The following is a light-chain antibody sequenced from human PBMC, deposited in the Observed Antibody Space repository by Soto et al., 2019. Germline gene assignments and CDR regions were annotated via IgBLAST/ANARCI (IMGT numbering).Light chain of an antibody. V-gene: IGLV2-14*01. CDR2: EVS. Sequence: QSVLTQPASVSGSPGQSITISCTGTSSDVGGYNYVSWYQQHPGKAPKLMIYEVSNRPSGVSNRFSGSESGNTASLTISGLQAEDEADYYCSSYTGVYVFGTGTKVTVL. CDR1: SSDVGGYNY. CDR3: SSYTGVYV. J-gene: IGLJ1*01.